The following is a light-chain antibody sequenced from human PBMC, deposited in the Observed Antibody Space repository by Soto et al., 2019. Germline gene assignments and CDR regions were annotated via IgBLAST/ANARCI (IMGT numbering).Light chain of an antibody. CDR3: QQRSNRPPGIT. CDR2: DAS. CDR1: QSVSSY. Sequence: EILLAQSPGTLSLSPXXXXTLSCRSSQSVSSYLAWYQQIPGQAPRLLIYDASTRATGIPARFSGSGSGTDFTLTISSLEPEDFAVYYCQQRSNRPPGITFGQGTRLEIK. V-gene: IGKV3-11*01. J-gene: IGKJ5*01.